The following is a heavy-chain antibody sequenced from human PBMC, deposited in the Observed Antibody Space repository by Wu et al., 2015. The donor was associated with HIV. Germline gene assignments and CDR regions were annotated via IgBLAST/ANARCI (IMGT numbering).Heavy chain of an antibody. CDR3: ARDSANYGMDV. Sequence: QVQLVQSGAEVKKPGASVKVSCKASGYTFTSYGFSWVRQAPGQGLEWLAWISAYNGNTNYAEEFQGRVTLTTDTSTNTAYMELRTLRSNDTAIYYCARDSANYGMDVWGQGTTVTVSS. J-gene: IGHJ6*02. CDR1: GYTFTSYG. V-gene: IGHV1-18*01. CDR2: ISAYNGNT. D-gene: IGHD3-10*01.